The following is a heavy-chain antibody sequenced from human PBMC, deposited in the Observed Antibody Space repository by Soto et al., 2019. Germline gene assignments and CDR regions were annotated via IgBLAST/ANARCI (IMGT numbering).Heavy chain of an antibody. CDR3: AQEGQAHCSGGSCFSGWFDA. Sequence: QVQLVESGGGVVQPGKSLRLSCVASGFSFRSYAMHWVRQAAGQGLERVAFTSYDGCKKDYATSVKSRFTVSRGNFAKILYLEMNSLRPEDTAVYYCAQEGQAHCSGGSCFSGWFDAWGHGTQVTVAS. J-gene: IGHJ5*01. V-gene: IGHV3-30*18. CDR2: TSYDGCKK. D-gene: IGHD2-15*01. CDR1: GFSFRSYA.